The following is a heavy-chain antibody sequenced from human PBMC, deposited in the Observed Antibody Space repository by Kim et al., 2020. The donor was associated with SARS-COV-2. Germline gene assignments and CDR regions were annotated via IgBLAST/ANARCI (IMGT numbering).Heavy chain of an antibody. J-gene: IGHJ3*02. Sequence: TNYNPSLKSRVIMSVDKSENQFSLRLHSVTAADTALYYCAKHNDYSFDIWGQGTMVTVSS. V-gene: IGHV4-4*02. D-gene: IGHD4-17*01. CDR3: AKHNDYSFDI. CDR2: T.